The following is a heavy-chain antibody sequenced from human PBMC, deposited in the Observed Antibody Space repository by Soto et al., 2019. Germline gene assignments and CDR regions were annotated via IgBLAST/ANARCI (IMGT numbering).Heavy chain of an antibody. V-gene: IGHV3-15*07. D-gene: IGHD5-12*01. CDR1: GLTFSDAW. J-gene: IGHJ4*02. CDR3: IWESKFYSSWQ. Sequence: PGGSLRLSCTVSGLTFSDAWLNWVRQAPGKGLEWVGRFKSVGAGGTTEYAAPVKGRFTLSRDDLQNTMYLQMNSLKTDDTAVYFCIWESKFYSSWQWRRGTLVTVSS. CDR2: FKSVGAGGTT.